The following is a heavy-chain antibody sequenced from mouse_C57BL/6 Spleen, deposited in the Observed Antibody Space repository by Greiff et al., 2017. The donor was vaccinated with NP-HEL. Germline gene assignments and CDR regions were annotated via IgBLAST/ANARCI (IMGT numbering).Heavy chain of an antibody. Sequence: VQLKESGGGLVKPGGSLKLSCAASGFTFSDYGMHWVRQAPEKGLEWVAYISSGSSTIYYADTVKGRFTISRDNAKNTLFLQMTSVRSEDTDMDYCAREVYYDPWFAYWGKGTLVTVSA. J-gene: IGHJ3*01. CDR2: ISSGSSTI. CDR1: GFTFSDYG. CDR3: AREVYYDPWFAY. D-gene: IGHD2-4*01. V-gene: IGHV5-17*01.